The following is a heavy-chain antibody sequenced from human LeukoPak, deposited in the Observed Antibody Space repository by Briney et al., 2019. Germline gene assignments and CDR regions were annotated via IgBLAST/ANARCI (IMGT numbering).Heavy chain of an antibody. CDR2: INPSGGST. V-gene: IGHV1-46*01. CDR1: GYTFTGNY. D-gene: IGHD1-26*01. CDR3: ARVGGSYSLGTRFDP. Sequence: ASVNVSCKASGYTFTGNYMHWVRQAAGQGLEWMGIINPSGGSTSYAQKFQGRVTMTRDTSTSTVYMELSSLRSEDTAVYYCARVGGSYSLGTRFDPWGQGTLVTVSS. J-gene: IGHJ5*02.